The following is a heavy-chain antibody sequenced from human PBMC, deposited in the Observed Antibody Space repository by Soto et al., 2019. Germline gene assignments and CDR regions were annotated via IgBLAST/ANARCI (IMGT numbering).Heavy chain of an antibody. V-gene: IGHV3-33*01. D-gene: IGHD3-9*01. CDR3: ARDQSYYDILTGRFDY. CDR2: IWYDGSNK. J-gene: IGHJ4*02. Sequence: GGSLRLSCAASGFTFSSYGMHWVRQAPGKGLEWVAVIWYDGSNKYYADSVKGRFTISRDNSKNTLYLQMNSLRAEDTAVYYCARDQSYYDILTGRFDYRGQGTLVTVSS. CDR1: GFTFSSYG.